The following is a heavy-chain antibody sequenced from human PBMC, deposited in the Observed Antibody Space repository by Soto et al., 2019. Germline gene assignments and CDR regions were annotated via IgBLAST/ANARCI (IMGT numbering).Heavy chain of an antibody. J-gene: IGHJ4*02. D-gene: IGHD3-10*01. V-gene: IGHV3-74*01. CDR2: INSDGSSI. CDR3: AKRTRMSGNYYFDY. Sequence: EVQLVESGGGLVQPGGSLRLSCAASGFTFSSYWMHWVRQAPGKGLVWVSRINSDGSSISYADSVKGRFTISRDNAKKTLYLQMSRLRAEDTAVYYCAKRTRMSGNYYFDYWGQGTLVTVSS. CDR1: GFTFSSYW.